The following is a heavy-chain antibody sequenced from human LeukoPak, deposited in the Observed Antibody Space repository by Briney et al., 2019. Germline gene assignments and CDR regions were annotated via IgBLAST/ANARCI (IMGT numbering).Heavy chain of an antibody. CDR2: SSGSGGST. J-gene: IGHJ4*02. CDR1: GYTFSSYA. CDR3: AKGRYYGSGKWGYFEY. D-gene: IGHD3-10*01. V-gene: IGHV3-23*01. Sequence: GGSLTLSCAVSGYTFSSYAMRGVRQAPGKGLEGVSGSSGSGGSTYYADSVKGRLTISRDNSKNTLYLQMNSLRAEDTAVYYCAKGRYYGSGKWGYFEYWGQGTLVTVSS.